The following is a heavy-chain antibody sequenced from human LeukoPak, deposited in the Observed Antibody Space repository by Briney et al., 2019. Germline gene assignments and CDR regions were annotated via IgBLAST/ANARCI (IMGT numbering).Heavy chain of an antibody. J-gene: IGHJ4*02. Sequence: ASVKVSCKASGYTFTSYGISWVRQAPGKGLEWMGGFDPEDGETIYAQKFQGRVTMTEDTSTDTAYMELSSLRSEDTAVYHCATNSGSYYSGLGYWGQGTLVTVSS. CDR3: ATNSGSYYSGLGY. V-gene: IGHV1-24*01. CDR1: GYTFTSYG. D-gene: IGHD1-26*01. CDR2: FDPEDGET.